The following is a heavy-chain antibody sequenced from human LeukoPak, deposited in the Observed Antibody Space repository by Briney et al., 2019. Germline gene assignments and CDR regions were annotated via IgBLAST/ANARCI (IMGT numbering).Heavy chain of an antibody. CDR2: IKQDGSEK. J-gene: IGHJ4*02. CDR3: ARDILIAAENY. Sequence: GGSLILSCAASGFTLSSYWMSWVRQAPGKGLGWVANIKQDGSEKYYVDSVKGRFTVSRDNAKNSLYLQMNSLRAEDTAVYYCARDILIAAENYWGQGTLVTVSS. V-gene: IGHV3-7*01. D-gene: IGHD6-13*01. CDR1: GFTLSSYW.